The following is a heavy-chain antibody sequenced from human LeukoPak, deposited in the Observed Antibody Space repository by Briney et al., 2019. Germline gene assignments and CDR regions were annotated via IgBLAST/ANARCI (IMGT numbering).Heavy chain of an antibody. CDR3: ASAIAVAGRIGVLEY. J-gene: IGHJ4*02. D-gene: IGHD6-19*01. V-gene: IGHV4-34*01. Sequence: PSETLSLTCAVYGGSFSGYYWSWIRQPPGKGLEWIGEINHRGSTNYNPSLKSRVTISVDTSKNQFSLQLSSVTAADTAVYYCASAIAVAGRIGVLEYWGQGTLVTVSS. CDR1: GGSFSGYY. CDR2: INHRGST.